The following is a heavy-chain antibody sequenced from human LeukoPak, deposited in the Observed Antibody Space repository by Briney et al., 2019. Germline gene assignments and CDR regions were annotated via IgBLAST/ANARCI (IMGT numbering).Heavy chain of an antibody. CDR3: AKTEAWQQDGNIAY. CDR2: IRYGGSNK. J-gene: IGHJ4*02. D-gene: IGHD5-24*01. Sequence: GGSLRLSCAASGFTFSSHGMHWVRQAPGKGLKWVAFIRYGGSNKFYVDSVKGRFTISRDKSKNTLYLQMNRLRVEDAAVDYCAKTEAWQQDGNIAYWGLGTLVTVSS. CDR1: GFTFSSHG. V-gene: IGHV3-30*02.